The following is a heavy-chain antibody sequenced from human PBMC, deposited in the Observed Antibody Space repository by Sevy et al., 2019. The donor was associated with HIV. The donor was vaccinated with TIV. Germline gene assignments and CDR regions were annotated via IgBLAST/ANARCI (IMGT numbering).Heavy chain of an antibody. CDR2: ISGIGSST. CDR3: AKALNPALESMIEVIFRSLKGFDD. D-gene: IGHD3-22*01. Sequence: GGSLRLSCAASGFTFNTHAMNWVRQAPGKGLEWVSVISGIGSSTYYADSVKGRFTISRDNSKNTLYLQMNSLRADDTAVYYCAKALNPALESMIEVIFRSLKGFDDWGQWTMVTVSS. V-gene: IGHV3-23*01. J-gene: IGHJ3*01. CDR1: GFTFNTHA.